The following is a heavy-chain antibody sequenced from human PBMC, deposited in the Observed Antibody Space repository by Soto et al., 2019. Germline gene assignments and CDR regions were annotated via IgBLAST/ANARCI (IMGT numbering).Heavy chain of an antibody. Sequence: RASVKVSCKASGGTFSSYAISWVRQAPGQGLEWMGGIIPIFGTANYAQKFQGRVTITADESTSTAYMELSSLRSEDTAVYYCARATDSSGWSYYYFDYWGQGTLVTVSS. CDR1: GGTFSSYA. CDR2: IIPIFGTA. J-gene: IGHJ4*02. CDR3: ARATDSSGWSYYYFDY. V-gene: IGHV1-69*13. D-gene: IGHD6-19*01.